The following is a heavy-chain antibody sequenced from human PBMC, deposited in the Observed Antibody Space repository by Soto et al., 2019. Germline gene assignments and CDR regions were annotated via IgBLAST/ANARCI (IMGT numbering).Heavy chain of an antibody. J-gene: IGHJ6*02. CDR3: ARDKTDYDFWSGNYYYYGMDV. CDR1: GGSISSYY. D-gene: IGHD3-3*01. Sequence: PSETLSLTCTVSGGSISSYYWSWIRQPPGKGLEWIGYIYYSGSTNYNPSLKSRVTISVDTSKNQFSLKLSSVTAADTAVYYCARDKTDYDFWSGNYYYYGMDVWGQGTTVTV. CDR2: IYYSGST. V-gene: IGHV4-59*01.